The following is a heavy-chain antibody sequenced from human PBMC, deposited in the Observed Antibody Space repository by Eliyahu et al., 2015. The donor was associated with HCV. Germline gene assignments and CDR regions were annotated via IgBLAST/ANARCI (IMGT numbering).Heavy chain of an antibody. V-gene: IGHV4-39*01. D-gene: IGHD2-15*01. CDR1: GGSIRSGDY. J-gene: IGHJ4*02. Sequence: QLQLQESGPGLVKPSETLSLTCTVSGGSIRSGDYWGWIRQPPEKGLEWVGSMFFSGTTYYSPSLESRVTISIDMSKNQFSLNMSSVTAADTAVYYCARHSVVVAANAPYFDYWGQGILVTVSS. CDR2: MFFSGTT. CDR3: ARHSVVVAANAPYFDY.